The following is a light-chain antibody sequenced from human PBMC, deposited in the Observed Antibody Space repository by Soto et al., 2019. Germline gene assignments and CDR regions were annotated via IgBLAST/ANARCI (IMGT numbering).Light chain of an antibody. Sequence: QSALTQPASVSGSPGQSVSISCTASSSDFGGHNFVSWYQHHPGKAPNLLIYDVSNRPSGVSNRFSGSKSGSTASLIISGLQAEDEADYYCSSYTSTNIVIFGGGIKLTVL. CDR1: SSDFGGHNF. J-gene: IGLJ2*01. CDR3: SSYTSTNIVI. V-gene: IGLV2-14*03. CDR2: DVS.